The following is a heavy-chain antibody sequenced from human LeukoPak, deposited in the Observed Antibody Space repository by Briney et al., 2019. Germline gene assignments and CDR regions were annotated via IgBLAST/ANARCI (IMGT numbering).Heavy chain of an antibody. J-gene: IGHJ4*02. D-gene: IGHD3-22*01. CDR1: GFTFSGFA. CDR3: TGDNFDSSVKFDY. V-gene: IGHV3-73*01. Sequence: GGSLRLSCAASGFTFSGFAMDWVRQAPGKGLEWVGRIRSKANNYATAYAASVKGRFTISRDDSKDTAYLQMNSLKTEDTAVYYCTGDNFDSSVKFDYWGQGTLVTVSS. CDR2: IRSKANNYAT.